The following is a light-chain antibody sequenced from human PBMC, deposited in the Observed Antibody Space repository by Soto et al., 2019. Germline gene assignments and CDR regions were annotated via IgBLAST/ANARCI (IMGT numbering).Light chain of an antibody. J-gene: IGKJ2*01. CDR1: QSIDVW. CDR3: HHYNSQSPDT. Sequence: DINMTQSPSTLSASVGDRVTITCRASQSIDVWLAWYQQKLGKAPRLLIYGASSLQSGVPSRFSGRGSGTEFTLSISSLQPEDFATYFCHHYNSQSPDTFGQGTKLEIK. CDR2: GAS. V-gene: IGKV1-5*01.